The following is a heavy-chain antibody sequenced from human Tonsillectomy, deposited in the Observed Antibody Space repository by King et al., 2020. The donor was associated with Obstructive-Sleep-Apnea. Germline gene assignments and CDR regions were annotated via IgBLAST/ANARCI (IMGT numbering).Heavy chain of an antibody. CDR1: GGSFSGYY. D-gene: IGHD4-17*01. CDR3: ARGQDYGDYGDY. CDR2: MNHSGST. J-gene: IGHJ4*02. Sequence: VQLQQWGAGLLKPSETLSLTCAVYGGSFSGYYCSWIRQPPGKGLEWIGEMNHSGSTNYNPSLKSRVTISADTSKNQFSLKLNSVTAADTAVYYCARGQDYGDYGDYWGQGTLVTVSS. V-gene: IGHV4-34*01.